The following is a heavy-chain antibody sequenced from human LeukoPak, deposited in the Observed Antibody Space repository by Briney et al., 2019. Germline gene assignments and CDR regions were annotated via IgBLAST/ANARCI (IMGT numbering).Heavy chain of an antibody. J-gene: IGHJ4*02. CDR2: IKQDGSEK. V-gene: IGHV3-7*01. CDR3: ARTREGHYFDN. D-gene: IGHD5-24*01. CDR1: GFTFSSYW. Sequence: PGGSLRLSCAASGFTFSSYWMHWVRQAPGKGLEWVAKIKQDGSEKYYVDSVKGRFTISRDNAKNSLYLQMNSLRAEDTAFYYCARTREGHYFDNWGQGSLVTVAS.